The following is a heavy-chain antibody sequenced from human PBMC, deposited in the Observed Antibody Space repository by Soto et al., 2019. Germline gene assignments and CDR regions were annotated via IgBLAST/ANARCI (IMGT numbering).Heavy chain of an antibody. J-gene: IGHJ6*02. CDR3: AKGVTIFGLPHGGMDV. CDR1: GFTFSSYA. D-gene: IGHD3-3*01. V-gene: IGHV3-23*01. Sequence: EVQLLESGVGLVQPGGSLRLSCAASGFTFSSYAMSWVRQAPGKGLEWVSAISGSGGSTYYADSVKGRFTISRDNSKKTLYLQLNSLRLEETAVYYCAKGVTIFGLPHGGMDVWGQGTTVTVSS. CDR2: ISGSGGST.